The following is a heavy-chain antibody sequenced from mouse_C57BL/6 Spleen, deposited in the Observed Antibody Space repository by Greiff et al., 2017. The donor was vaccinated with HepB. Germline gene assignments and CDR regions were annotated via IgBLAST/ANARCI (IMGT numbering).Heavy chain of an antibody. V-gene: IGHV1-80*01. Sequence: QVQLKESGAELVKPGASVKISCKASGYAFSSYWMNWVKQRPGKGLEWIGQIYPGDGDTNYNGKFKGKATLTADKSSSTAYMQLSSLTSEDSAVYFCARSGDYDGPWFAYWGQGTLVTVSA. CDR1: GYAFSSYW. CDR2: IYPGDGDT. D-gene: IGHD2-4*01. J-gene: IGHJ3*01. CDR3: ARSGDYDGPWFAY.